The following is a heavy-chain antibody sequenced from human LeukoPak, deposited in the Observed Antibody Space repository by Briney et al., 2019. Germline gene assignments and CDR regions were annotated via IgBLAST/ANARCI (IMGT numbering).Heavy chain of an antibody. CDR1: GYTFIGYY. D-gene: IGHD6-19*01. CDR2: INPSGGST. J-gene: IGHJ3*02. Sequence: GASVKVSCKASGYTFIGYYIHWVRQAPGQGLEWLGRINPSGGSTSYAQKFQGRVTMTRDTSTSTVYMELSSLRSEDTAVYYCARDRAIAGTKEDAFDIWGQGTMVTVSS. V-gene: IGHV1-46*01. CDR3: ARDRAIAGTKEDAFDI.